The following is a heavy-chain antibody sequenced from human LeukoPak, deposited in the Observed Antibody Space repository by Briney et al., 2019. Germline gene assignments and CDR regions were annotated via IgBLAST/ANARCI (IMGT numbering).Heavy chain of an antibody. D-gene: IGHD6-13*01. Sequence: GGSLRLSCAASGFTSDDYAMHWVRQAPGKGLEWVSGISWNSGSIGYADSVKGRFTISRDNTKNSLYLQMNSLRAEDTALYYCAKAGSWYGSYYFDYWGQGTLVTVSS. CDR2: ISWNSGSI. CDR3: AKAGSWYGSYYFDY. V-gene: IGHV3-9*02. CDR1: GFTSDDYA. J-gene: IGHJ4*02.